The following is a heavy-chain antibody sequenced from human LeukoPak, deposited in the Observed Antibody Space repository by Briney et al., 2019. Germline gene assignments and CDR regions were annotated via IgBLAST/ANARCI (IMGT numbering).Heavy chain of an antibody. J-gene: IGHJ6*02. CDR3: ARSGYYYYYYGMDV. V-gene: IGHV4-59*01. Sequence: SETLSLTCTVSGCSISSYYWSWIRQPPGKGLEWIGYIYYSGSTNYNPSLKSRVTISVDTSKNQFSLKLSSVTAADTAVYYCARSGYYYYYYGMDVWGQGPTVTVSS. D-gene: IGHD3-3*01. CDR1: GCSISSYY. CDR2: IYYSGST.